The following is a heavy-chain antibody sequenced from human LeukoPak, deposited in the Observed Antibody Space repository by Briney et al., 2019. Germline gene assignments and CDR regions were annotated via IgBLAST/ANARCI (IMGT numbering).Heavy chain of an antibody. CDR2: IYYSGST. CDR3: ARHQVGFYYYYGMDV. D-gene: IGHD1-26*01. CDR1: GGSLTRYY. V-gene: IGHV4-59*08. Sequence: PSETLSLTPSLAGGSLTRYYWSWISHPPRQELEWIGYIYYSGSTNSNPTLKSRVTISVDPSKNQFSLKLSSVTAADTAVYYCARHQVGFYYYYGMDVWGQGTTVTVSS. J-gene: IGHJ6*01.